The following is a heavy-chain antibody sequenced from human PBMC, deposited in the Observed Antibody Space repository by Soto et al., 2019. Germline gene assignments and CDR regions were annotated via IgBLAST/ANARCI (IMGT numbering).Heavy chain of an antibody. CDR3: EKGGGLAPAFDP. D-gene: IGHD2-15*01. CDR2: ISGSGCST. V-gene: IGHV3-23*01. CDR1: GFTFSSYA. J-gene: IGHJ5*02. Sequence: EVQLLESGGGLVQPGGSLRLSCAASGFTFSSYAMSWVRHAPGKGLEWVSAISGSGCSTYYADCVKGRFTISRDNSKNTLYLQMKSLGAEETDVYSCEKGGGLAPAFDPWGQGNLVTVSS.